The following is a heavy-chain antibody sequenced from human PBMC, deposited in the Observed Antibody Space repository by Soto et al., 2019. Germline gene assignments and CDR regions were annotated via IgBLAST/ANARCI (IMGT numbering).Heavy chain of an antibody. Sequence: SETLSLTCAVYGGSFSGYYWSWIRQPPGKGLEWIGEINHSGSTNYNPSLKSRVTISVDTSKNQFSLKLSSVTAADTAVYYCVRALSHNLRYFDPPAAYYYGMDVWGQGTTVTVSS. CDR3: VRALSHNLRYFDPPAAYYYGMDV. J-gene: IGHJ6*02. CDR1: GGSFSGYY. D-gene: IGHD3-9*01. V-gene: IGHV4-34*01. CDR2: INHSGST.